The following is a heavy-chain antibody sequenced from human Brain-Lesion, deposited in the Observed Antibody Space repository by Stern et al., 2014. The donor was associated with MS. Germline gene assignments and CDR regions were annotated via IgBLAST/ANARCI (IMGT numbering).Heavy chain of an antibody. CDR1: GGSISSGGYY. J-gene: IGHJ6*02. CDR3: ARGRVVPGFQYYATDV. Sequence: QVQLVESGPGLVKPSQTLSLSCTVSGGSISSGGYYWSWIRQPAGKGLEWIGRIFNSGSTSYHPPLKRRVTLSIDTSKKPFSLRLNAMTAADTAVYYCARGRVVPGFQYYATDVWGQGTTVIVSS. CDR2: IFNSGST. D-gene: IGHD2-2*01. V-gene: IGHV4-61*02.